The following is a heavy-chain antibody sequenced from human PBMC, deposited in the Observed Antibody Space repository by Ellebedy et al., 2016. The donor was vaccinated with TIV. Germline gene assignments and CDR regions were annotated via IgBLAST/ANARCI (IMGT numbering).Heavy chain of an antibody. J-gene: IGHJ6*02. CDR3: ARDGYYDSGSYYYGMDV. Sequence: MPSETLSLTCTVSGGSVSSGSYYWSWIRQPPGKGLEWIGYIYYSGSTNYNPSLKSRVTISVATSKNQFSLKLSSVTAADTAVYYWARDGYYDSGSYYYGMDVWGQGTTVTVSS. D-gene: IGHD3-10*01. CDR2: IYYSGST. CDR1: GGSVSSGSYY. V-gene: IGHV4-61*01.